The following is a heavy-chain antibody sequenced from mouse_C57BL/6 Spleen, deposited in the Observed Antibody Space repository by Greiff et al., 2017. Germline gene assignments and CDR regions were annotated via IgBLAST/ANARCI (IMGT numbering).Heavy chain of an antibody. Sequence: EVQLQQSGPVLVKPGASVKMSCKASGYTFTDYYMNWVKQSHGKSLEWIGVINPYNGGTSYNQKFKGKATLTVDKSSSTAYMELNSLTSEDSAVYYCARAYYGSSLYAIDYWGQGTSVTVSS. CDR2: INPYNGGT. CDR3: ARAYYGSSLYAIDY. D-gene: IGHD1-1*01. J-gene: IGHJ4*01. CDR1: GYTFTDYY. V-gene: IGHV1-19*01.